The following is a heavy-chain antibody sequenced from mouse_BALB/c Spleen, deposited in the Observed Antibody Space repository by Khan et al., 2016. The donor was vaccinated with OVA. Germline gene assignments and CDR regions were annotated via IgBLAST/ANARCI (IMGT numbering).Heavy chain of an antibody. V-gene: IGHV9-3-1*01. CDR1: GSTFTKNG. CDR3: ARVGYAGTIDS. J-gene: IGHJ4*01. Sequence: QIQLVQSGPELKKPGEPVKISCKASGSTFTKNGMNWAKQAPGQGLKWMGWLNTYTGEPTYAADFKGRFAFSLENSASTAYLQINTLKNEDTATYFCARVGYAGTIDSWGQGTSVTVSP. CDR2: LNTYTGEP. D-gene: IGHD2-14*01.